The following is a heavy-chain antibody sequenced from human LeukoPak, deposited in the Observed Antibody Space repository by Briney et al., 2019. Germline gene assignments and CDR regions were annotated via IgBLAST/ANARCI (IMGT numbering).Heavy chain of an antibody. CDR2: IYYSGST. V-gene: IGHV4-59*01. J-gene: IGHJ4*02. CDR3: ARGIEYSSSSASVPFDY. Sequence: KSSETLSLTCTVSGGSISSYYWSWIRQPPGKGLEWIGYIYYSGSTNYNPSLKSRVTTSVDTSKNQFSLKLSSVTAADTAVYYCARGIEYSSSSASVPFDYWGQGTLVTASS. CDR1: GGSISSYY. D-gene: IGHD6-6*01.